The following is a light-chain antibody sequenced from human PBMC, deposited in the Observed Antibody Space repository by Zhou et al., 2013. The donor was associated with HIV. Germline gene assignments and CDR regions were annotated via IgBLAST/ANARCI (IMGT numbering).Light chain of an antibody. Sequence: DIQMTQSPSTLSASVGDRVTITCRASQSISSWLAWYQQKPGKAPNLLIYKASSLESGVPSRFSGSGSGTDFTFTISSLQPEDIATYYCQQYDNLPQFTFGPGTKVDVK. CDR3: QQYDNLPQFT. V-gene: IGKV1-5*03. CDR1: QSISSW. J-gene: IGKJ3*01. CDR2: KAS.